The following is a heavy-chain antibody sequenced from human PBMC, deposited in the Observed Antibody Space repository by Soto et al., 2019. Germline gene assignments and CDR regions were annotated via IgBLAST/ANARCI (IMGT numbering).Heavy chain of an antibody. D-gene: IGHD2-2*01. CDR3: AKGSGSRRPYYFDY. V-gene: IGHV3-23*01. Sequence: EVQLLESGGGLVQPGGSLRLSCATSGFTFSSYVMSWVRQAPGKGLEWVSAIGGSGASTYYADSVKGRFTISRDNSKNPLYLQMNSLRAEDTAVYYCAKGSGSRRPYYFDYWGQGTLVTVSS. CDR2: IGGSGAST. CDR1: GFTFSSYV. J-gene: IGHJ4*02.